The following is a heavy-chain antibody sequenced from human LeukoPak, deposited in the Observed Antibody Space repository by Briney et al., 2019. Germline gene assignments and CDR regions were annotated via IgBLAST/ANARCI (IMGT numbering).Heavy chain of an antibody. CDR3: AKWGDYDVLTGYYVSDY. CDR2: ITGSGGNT. D-gene: IGHD3-9*01. J-gene: IGHJ4*02. CDR1: GFTFSNYA. Sequence: GASLRLSCAASGFTFSNYAMSWVRQAPGKGLEWVSAITGSGGNTYYADSVKGRFTISGDNSKNTVFLQMNSLRAEDTAVYYCAKWGDYDVLTGYYVSDYWGQGTLVTVSS. V-gene: IGHV3-23*01.